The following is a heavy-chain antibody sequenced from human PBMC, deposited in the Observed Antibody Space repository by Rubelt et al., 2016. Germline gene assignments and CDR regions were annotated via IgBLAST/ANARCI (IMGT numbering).Heavy chain of an antibody. CDR1: GDSVSSNSAI. CDR2: TYSRSRWYT. Sequence: QVQLQQSGPGLVRPSQTLSLTCAISGDSVSSNSAIWNWIRQSPSRGLEWLGRTYSRSRWYTDYALSLKSRITITPDTSKNQFSLHLNSMTPEDTAVYYCARDRSGSGNYDYWGQGTLVTVSS. V-gene: IGHV6-1*01. D-gene: IGHD3-10*01. J-gene: IGHJ4*02. CDR3: ARDRSGSGNYDY.